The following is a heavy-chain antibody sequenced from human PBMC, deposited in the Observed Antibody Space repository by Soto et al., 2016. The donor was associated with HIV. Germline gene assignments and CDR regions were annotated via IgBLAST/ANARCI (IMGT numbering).Heavy chain of an antibody. CDR1: GYIFTNYF. CDR2: INPSGGAT. J-gene: IGHJ3*02. Sequence: QVQLVQSGAEVKKPGASVKVSCKASGYIFTNYFMHWVRQAPGQGLEWMGIINPSGGATTYAQKFQGRVTMTRDTSTNTVYMELSSLRSEDTALYYCTREEGAFDIWGQRDNGHRLF. V-gene: IGHV1-46*03. CDR3: TREEGAFDI.